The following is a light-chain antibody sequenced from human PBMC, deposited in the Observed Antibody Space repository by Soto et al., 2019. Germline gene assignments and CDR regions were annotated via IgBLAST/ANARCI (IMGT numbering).Light chain of an antibody. J-gene: IGKJ4*01. CDR3: QQFNVWPLT. CDR1: KSVSNN. Sequence: EMVLTQSPATLSASPGERATLSCSVSKSVSNNLAWYQQKSGQAPRLLIYGASTSATGIPATFSGSGSGTECTLTISSLQPEDSAFYYCQQFNVWPLTFGGGTKVEIK. CDR2: GAS. V-gene: IGKV3-15*01.